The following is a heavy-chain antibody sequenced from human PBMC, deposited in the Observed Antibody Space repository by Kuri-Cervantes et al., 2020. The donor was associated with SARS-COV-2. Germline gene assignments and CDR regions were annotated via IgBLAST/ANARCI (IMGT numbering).Heavy chain of an antibody. D-gene: IGHD3-22*01. V-gene: IGHV3-21*01. CDR1: GFPFSDYR. CDR3: TTPMIVSAAHYFDY. CDR2: IDGYSPYI. J-gene: IGHJ4*02. Sequence: ETLSLTCAASGFPFSDYRMNWIRQSPGKGLEWVSCIDGYSPYIHYADSVKGRFTISRDNAKSSAFLQMNSLRAEDTAVYYCTTPMIVSAAHYFDYWGQGILVTVSS.